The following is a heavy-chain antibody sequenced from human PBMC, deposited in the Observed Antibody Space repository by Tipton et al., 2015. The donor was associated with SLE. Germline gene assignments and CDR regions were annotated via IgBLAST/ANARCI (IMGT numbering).Heavy chain of an antibody. J-gene: IGHJ5*02. D-gene: IGHD6-13*01. CDR1: GGSMTSSNYY. CDR2: IFYRRST. Sequence: LRLSCTVSGGSMTSSNYYWGWIRQPPGKELEWIGSIFYRRSTYYNPSLKSRVTISVDTSKNQFSLKLTSVTAADTAVYYCAVSLGAAAGWGWFDPWGQGTLVTVSS. V-gene: IGHV4-39*07. CDR3: AVSLGAAAGWGWFDP.